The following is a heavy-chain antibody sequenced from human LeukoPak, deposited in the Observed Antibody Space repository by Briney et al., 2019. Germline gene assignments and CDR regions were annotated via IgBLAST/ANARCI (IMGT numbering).Heavy chain of an antibody. V-gene: IGHV3-9*01. CDR3: AKDYGGNHWFDY. CDR2: ISWDSGAI. J-gene: IGHJ4*02. CDR1: GFTFYGYA. Sequence: GGSLRLSCAASGFTFYGYAMHWVRQAPGKGREWVSGISWDSGAIGYADSVKGRFTISRDNAKNSLYLQMDSLRAEDTALYYCAKDYGGNHWFDYWGQGTLVTVSS. D-gene: IGHD4-23*01.